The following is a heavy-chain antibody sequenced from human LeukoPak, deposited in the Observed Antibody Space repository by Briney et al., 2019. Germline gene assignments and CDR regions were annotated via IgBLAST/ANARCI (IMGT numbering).Heavy chain of an antibody. V-gene: IGHV3-7*01. CDR2: IKQDGSEK. D-gene: IGHD4-23*01. CDR1: GFTFSSYW. J-gene: IGHJ4*02. Sequence: PGGSLRLSCAASGFTFSSYWMTWVRQAPGKGPEWAANIKQDGSEKYYVDSVKGRFTISRDNTKNSLYLQMNSLRAEDTAVYYCARGYGGNSVWGQGTLVTVSS. CDR3: ARGYGGNSV.